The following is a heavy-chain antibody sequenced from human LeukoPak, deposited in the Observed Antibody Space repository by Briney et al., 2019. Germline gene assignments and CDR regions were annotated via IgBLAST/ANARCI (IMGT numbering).Heavy chain of an antibody. CDR3: ARDDYYDSSGQAFDY. V-gene: IGHV3-9*01. CDR1: GFTFDDYA. D-gene: IGHD3-22*01. Sequence: GGSLRLSCAASGFTFDDYAMHWVRQAPGKGLEWVSGITWNSGYIGYADSVKGRFTISRDNAKNSLYLQMNSLRAEDTAVYYCARDDYYDSSGQAFDYWGQGTLVTVSS. J-gene: IGHJ4*02. CDR2: ITWNSGYI.